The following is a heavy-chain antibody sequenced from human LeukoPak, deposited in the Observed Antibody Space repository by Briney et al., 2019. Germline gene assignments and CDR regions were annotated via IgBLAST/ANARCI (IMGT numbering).Heavy chain of an antibody. Sequence: GGSLRLSCAASGFTFSSYSFNWVRQVPGKGLEWVSSITTTFYTYYTDSVKGRFTISRDNAKNSLYLQMISLRAEDTAVYYCAREGSSLTGVHYWGQGTLVTVSS. D-gene: IGHD3-9*01. CDR3: AREGSSLTGVHY. CDR2: ITTTFYT. V-gene: IGHV3-21*04. CDR1: GFTFSSYS. J-gene: IGHJ4*02.